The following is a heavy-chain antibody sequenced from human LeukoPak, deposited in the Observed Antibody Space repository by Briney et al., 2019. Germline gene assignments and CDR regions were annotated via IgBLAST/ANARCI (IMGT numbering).Heavy chain of an antibody. CDR3: AILAPRDGYNP. CDR1: GFTSSNFW. CDR2: INGDGSSK. J-gene: IGHJ5*02. V-gene: IGHV3-74*01. D-gene: IGHD5-24*01. Sequence: PGGSLRLSCAASGFTSSNFWMHWVRQVPGKGLVWVCDINGDGSSKYYADSVKGRFTISRDNAKNTVYLQMNSLRAEDTALYYSAILAPRDGYNPWGQGTLVTVSS.